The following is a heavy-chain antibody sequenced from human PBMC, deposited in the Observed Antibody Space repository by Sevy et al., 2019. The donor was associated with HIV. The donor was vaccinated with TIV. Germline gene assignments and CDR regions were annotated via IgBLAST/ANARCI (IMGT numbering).Heavy chain of an antibody. CDR3: ARELSIAAAGPYYYYGMDV. J-gene: IGHJ6*02. CDR1: GYTVTGYY. CDR2: INPNSGGT. V-gene: IGHV1-2*04. Sequence: ASVKVSCKASGYTVTGYYMHWVRQAPGQGLEWMGWINPNSGGTNYAQKFQGWVTMTRDTSISTAYMELSRLRSDDTAVYYCARELSIAAAGPYYYYGMDVWGQGTTVTVSS. D-gene: IGHD6-13*01.